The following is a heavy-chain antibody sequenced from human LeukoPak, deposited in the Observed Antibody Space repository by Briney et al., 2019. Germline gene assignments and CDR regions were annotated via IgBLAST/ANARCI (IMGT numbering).Heavy chain of an antibody. CDR1: GFIFSDYY. CDR3: ASTRTFDY. D-gene: IGHD2-2*01. J-gene: IGHJ4*02. CDR2: ISSSGNNI. V-gene: IGHV3-11*01. Sequence: GGSLRLPCAASGFIFSDYYMSWIRQAPGKGLQWGSYISSSGNNIYYADSVEGRFTISSDNAKNSLYLQMNSLRAEDTAVYYCASTRTFDYWGQGTLVTVSS.